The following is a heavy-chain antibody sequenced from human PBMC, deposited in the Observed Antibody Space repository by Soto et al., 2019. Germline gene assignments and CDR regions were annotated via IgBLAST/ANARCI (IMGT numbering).Heavy chain of an antibody. J-gene: IGHJ6*02. CDR3: AREYSSSSFPGYYYYGMDV. CDR2: IYYSGST. CDR1: GGSVSSGSYY. V-gene: IGHV4-61*01. D-gene: IGHD6-6*01. Sequence: SETLSLTCTVSGGSVSSGSYYWSWIRRPPGKGLEWIGYIYYSGSTNYNPSLKSRVTISVDTSKNQFSLKLSSVTAADTAVYYCAREYSSSSFPGYYYYGMDVWGQGTTVTVSS.